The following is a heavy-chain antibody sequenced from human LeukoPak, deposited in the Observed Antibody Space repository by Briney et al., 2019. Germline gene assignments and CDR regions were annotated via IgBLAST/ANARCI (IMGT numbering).Heavy chain of an antibody. J-gene: IGHJ6*04. Sequence: SVKASCKASGGTFSSYAISWVRQAPGQGLEWMGGIIPIFGTANYAQKFQGRVTITADKPTSTAYMELSSLRSEDTAVYYCARGEYLDYYYYGMDVWGKGTTVTVSS. V-gene: IGHV1-69*06. D-gene: IGHD2/OR15-2a*01. CDR2: IIPIFGTA. CDR1: GGTFSSYA. CDR3: ARGEYLDYYYYGMDV.